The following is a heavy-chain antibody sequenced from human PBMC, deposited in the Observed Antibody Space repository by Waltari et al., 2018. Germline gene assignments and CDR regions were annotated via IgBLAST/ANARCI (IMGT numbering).Heavy chain of an antibody. J-gene: IGHJ4*02. D-gene: IGHD3-3*01. CDR2: IYYSGST. Sequence: QLQLQESGPGQVKPSETRSLTCPVSGSSLSGTCYYSGWHRQPTGKGREWFGSIYYSGSTYYNPSLKSRDTISVDTSKNQFSLKLSSVTAADTAVYYCARDVHSWSGYYTHLDYWGQGTLVTVSS. CDR1: GSSLSGTCYY. CDR3: ARDVHSWSGYYTHLDY. V-gene: IGHV4-39*07.